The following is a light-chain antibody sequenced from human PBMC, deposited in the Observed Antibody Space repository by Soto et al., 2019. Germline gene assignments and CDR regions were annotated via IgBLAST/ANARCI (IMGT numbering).Light chain of an antibody. Sequence: DVQLTQSPSTLSASVGDRVTITCRASQSVSSWLAWYQAKPGKAPNLLIYKASTLESGVPSRFSGSGSGTDFTLTISSLQPDDFATSYCQQYRSYSWTFGQGTKVEI. V-gene: IGKV1-5*03. J-gene: IGKJ1*01. CDR1: QSVSSW. CDR2: KAS. CDR3: QQYRSYSWT.